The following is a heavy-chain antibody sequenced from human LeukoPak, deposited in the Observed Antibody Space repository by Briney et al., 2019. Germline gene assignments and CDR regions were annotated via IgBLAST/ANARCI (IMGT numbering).Heavy chain of an antibody. CDR2: INDSGST. D-gene: IGHD6-19*01. CDR3: ARGARVGYSNGWSIDS. V-gene: IGHV4-34*01. Sequence: PSETLSLTCAVYSGSFSSYQWTWIRQPPGKGLEWIGEINDSGSTNSNPSLKSRVIISVDTSKNQFSLKLSSVTDADMAVYYCARGARVGYSNGWSIDSWGRGTLVTVSS. J-gene: IGHJ4*02. CDR1: SGSFSSYQ.